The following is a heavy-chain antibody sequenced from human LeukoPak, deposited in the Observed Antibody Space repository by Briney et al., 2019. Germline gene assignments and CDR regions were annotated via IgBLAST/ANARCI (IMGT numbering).Heavy chain of an antibody. J-gene: IGHJ4*02. D-gene: IGHD6-13*01. Sequence: GGSLRLSCAASGFTLTSYEMNWVRLAPGKGLEWISYISRTGNRIHYADSVKGRVTVSRDSAKNSLYLQMNSLRAEDTAVYYCARGPYSSNWYVDYWGQGTLVTVAS. CDR2: ISRTGNRI. CDR3: ARGPYSSNWYVDY. V-gene: IGHV3-48*03. CDR1: GFTLTSYE.